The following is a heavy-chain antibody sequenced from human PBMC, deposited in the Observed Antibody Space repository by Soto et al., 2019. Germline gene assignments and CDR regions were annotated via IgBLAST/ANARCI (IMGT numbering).Heavy chain of an antibody. CDR2: IYYRGNT. CDR1: GASISSGDYF. D-gene: IGHD2-15*01. V-gene: IGHV4-30-4*01. CDR3: ARGKSSWSNWFDP. Sequence: SETLSLTCTASGASISSGDYFWSWVRQSPGKGLEFIGNIYYRGNTYYKPPLKSRVTISIDTSKNQFSLKLTPVTAADTAVYYCARGKSSWSNWFDPWGQGRLVTVSS. J-gene: IGHJ5*02.